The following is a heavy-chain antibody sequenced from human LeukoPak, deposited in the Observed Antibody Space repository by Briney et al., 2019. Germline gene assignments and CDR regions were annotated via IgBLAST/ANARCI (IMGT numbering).Heavy chain of an antibody. CDR3: AKDPGELLDGWADY. CDR1: GFTFSSYG. V-gene: IGHV3-30*18. CDR2: ISYDGSNK. Sequence: GGSLRLSCAASGFTFSSYGMHWVRQAPGKGLEWVAVISYDGSNKYYADSVKGRFTISRDNSKNTLYLQMNSLRAEDTAVYYCAKDPGELLDGWADYWGQGTLVTVFS. J-gene: IGHJ4*02. D-gene: IGHD1-26*01.